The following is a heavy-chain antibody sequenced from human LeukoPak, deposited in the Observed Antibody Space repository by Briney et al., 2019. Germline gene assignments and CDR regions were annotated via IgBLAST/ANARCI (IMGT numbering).Heavy chain of an antibody. CDR3: ARDRIVATSRWGYFDY. J-gene: IGHJ4*02. CDR2: ISSSSSTI. D-gene: IGHD5-12*01. Sequence: GGSLRLSCAASGFTFSSYDMNWVRQAPGKGLEWVSYISSSSSTIYYADSVKGRFTISRDNAKNSLYLQMNGLRDEDTAVYYCARDRIVATSRWGYFDYWGQGTLVTVSS. V-gene: IGHV3-48*02. CDR1: GFTFSSYD.